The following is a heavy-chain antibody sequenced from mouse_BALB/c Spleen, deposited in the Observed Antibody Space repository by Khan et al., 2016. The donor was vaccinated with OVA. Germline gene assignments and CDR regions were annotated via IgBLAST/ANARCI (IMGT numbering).Heavy chain of an antibody. D-gene: IGHD4-1*01. CDR2: INPYNAGT. CDR1: GYTFTNYV. CDR3: AREASSWDVALPY. J-gene: IGHJ3*01. V-gene: IGHV1S136*01. Sequence: VQLKQSGPELVEPGASVKMSCKASGYTFTNYVMHWVKQKPGQGLEWIGYINPYNAGTRYNEKFKGKATLTSDISSTTAYMELSSLTSEDSAVYYCAREASSWDVALPYWGQGTWVTVSA.